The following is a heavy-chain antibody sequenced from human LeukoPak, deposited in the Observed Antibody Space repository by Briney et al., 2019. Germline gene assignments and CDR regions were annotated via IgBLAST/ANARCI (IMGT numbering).Heavy chain of an antibody. D-gene: IGHD3-10*01. CDR3: ARSYYYGSGSYPTYFDY. CDR2: IIPIFGTA. V-gene: IGHV1-69*05. Sequence: SVKVSCKASGGTFSSYAISWVRQAPGQGLEWMGGIIPIFGTANYAQKFQGRVTITTDESTSTAYMELSSLRSEDTAVYYCARSYYYGSGSYPTYFDYWGQGTLVTVSS. J-gene: IGHJ4*02. CDR1: GGTFSSYA.